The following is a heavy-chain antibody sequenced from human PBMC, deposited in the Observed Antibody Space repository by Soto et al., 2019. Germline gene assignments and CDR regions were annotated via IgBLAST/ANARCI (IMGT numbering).Heavy chain of an antibody. J-gene: IGHJ4*02. CDR1: GGSISSFY. CDR2: IYYSGST. D-gene: IGHD3-9*01. V-gene: IGHV4-59*04. CDR3: ATNPILTGDRDY. Sequence: SETLSLTCTVSGGSISSFYWSWIRQPPGKGLEWIGYIYYSGSTYYNPSLKSRVTISVDTSKNQFSLKLSSVTAADTAVYYCATNPILTGDRDYWGQGTLVTVSS.